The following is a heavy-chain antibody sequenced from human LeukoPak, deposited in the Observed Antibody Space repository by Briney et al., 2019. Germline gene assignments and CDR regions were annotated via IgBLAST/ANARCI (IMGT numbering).Heavy chain of an antibody. D-gene: IGHD2-15*01. Sequence: SETLSLTCSVSGASITSYYWTWIRQPAGKGLEWIGRIPTSASINYNPSLKSRVTMSVDTSKNQFSLKLSSVTAADTAVYYCARDKVDCSGGSCYSVPYYGMDVWGQGTTVT. J-gene: IGHJ6*02. CDR3: ARDKVDCSGGSCYSVPYYGMDV. V-gene: IGHV4-4*07. CDR1: GASITSYY. CDR2: IPTSASI.